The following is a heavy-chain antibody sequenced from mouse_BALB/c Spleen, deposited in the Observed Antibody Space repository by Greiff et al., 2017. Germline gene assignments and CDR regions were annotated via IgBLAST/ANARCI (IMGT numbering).Heavy chain of an antibody. CDR1: GFTFTDYY. V-gene: IGHV7-3*02. Sequence: EVKLVESGGGLVQPGGSLRLSCATSGFTFTDYYMSWVRQPPGKALEWLGFIRNKANGYTTEYSASVKGRFTISRDKSQSILYLQMHTLRAEDSATHYWARDISYYQYFGVWGAGTTGNVSS. J-gene: IGHJ1*01. CDR2: IRNKANGYTT. D-gene: IGHD2-12*01. CDR3: ARDISYYQYFGV.